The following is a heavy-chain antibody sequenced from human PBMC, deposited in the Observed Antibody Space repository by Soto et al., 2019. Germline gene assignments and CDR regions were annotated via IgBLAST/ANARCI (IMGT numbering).Heavy chain of an antibody. J-gene: IGHJ4*02. CDR3: ARGGYGDY. CDR1: GYAFTTYG. Sequence: QVHLVQSGAEVKKPGASVKVSCKGSGYAFTTYGITWVRQAPGQGLEWMGWISAHNGNTNDAQKLKGRDTVTRDTSTSTAYMELRRLRSDDTAVYYCARGGYGDYWGQGALVTVSS. D-gene: IGHD1-1*01. CDR2: ISAHNGNT. V-gene: IGHV1-18*01.